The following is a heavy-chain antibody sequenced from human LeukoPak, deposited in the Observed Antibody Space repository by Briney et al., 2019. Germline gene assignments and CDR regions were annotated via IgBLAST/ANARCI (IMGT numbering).Heavy chain of an antibody. J-gene: IGHJ4*02. CDR3: ARDQDWNDRGGLDY. CDR2: ISSSGSTI. CDR1: GFTFSSYE. Sequence: GGPLRLSCAASGFTFSSYEMNWVRQAPGKGLEWVSYISSSGSTIYYADSVKGRFTISRDNAKNSLYLQMNSLRAEDTAVYYCARDQDWNDRGGLDYWGQGTLVTVSS. V-gene: IGHV3-48*03. D-gene: IGHD1-1*01.